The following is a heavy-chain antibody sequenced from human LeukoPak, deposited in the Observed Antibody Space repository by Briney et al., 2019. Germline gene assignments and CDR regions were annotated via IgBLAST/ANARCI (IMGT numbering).Heavy chain of an antibody. CDR3: AREGYYDTSASGAFDI. CDR2: IYYSGKT. D-gene: IGHD3-22*01. CDR1: GGPISSSSYY. V-gene: IGHV4-39*07. J-gene: IGHJ3*02. Sequence: SETLSLTCTVSGGPISSSSYYWGWIRQPPGKGLEWNGSIYYSGKTYYNPSLKSRVTISVDTSKNQFSLKLSSVTAADTAVYYCAREGYYDTSASGAFDIWGQGTMVTVSS.